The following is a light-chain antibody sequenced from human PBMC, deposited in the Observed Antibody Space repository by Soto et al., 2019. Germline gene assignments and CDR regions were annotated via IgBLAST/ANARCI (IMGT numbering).Light chain of an antibody. CDR1: QSVSSN. J-gene: IGKJ2*01. CDR2: GAS. V-gene: IGKV3-15*01. CDR3: QHYNGWPYT. Sequence: EIVMTQSPDTLSVSPGERATLSCRASQSVSSNLAWYQQKPGQAPRLLIYGASTRATGIPVRFSGSASGTEFTLTISSLQSEDFAIYYCQHYNGWPYTFSQGTKLEIK.